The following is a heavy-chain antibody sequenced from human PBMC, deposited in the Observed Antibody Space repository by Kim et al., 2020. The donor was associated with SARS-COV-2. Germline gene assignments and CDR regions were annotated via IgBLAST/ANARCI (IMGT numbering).Heavy chain of an antibody. CDR1: GFTFDIYS. J-gene: IGHJ4*02. CDR3: SRVERVQMGLSLD. CDR2: ISGGGDYI. Sequence: GGSLRLSCAGSGFTFDIYSMNWVRQAPGKGLEWVSSISGGGDYIYYAASVKGRFTISRDNSKNSLFLQMNSLRAEDTAVYYCSRVERVQMGLSLDWGEGTLLTVSS. D-gene: IGHD1-26*01. V-gene: IGHV3-21*01.